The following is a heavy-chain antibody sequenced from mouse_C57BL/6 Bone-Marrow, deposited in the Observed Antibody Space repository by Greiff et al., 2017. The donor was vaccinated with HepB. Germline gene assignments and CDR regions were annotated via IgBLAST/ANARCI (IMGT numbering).Heavy chain of an antibody. CDR2: IYPRSGNT. J-gene: IGHJ1*03. D-gene: IGHD1-1*01. CDR1: GYTFTSYG. V-gene: IGHV1-81*01. Sequence: QVQLQQSGAELARPGASVKLSCKASGYTFTSYGISWVKQRTGQGLEWIGEIYPRSGNTYYNEKFKGKATLTADKSSSTAYMELRSLTYVDSAVYFCARPISTVGGNWYFDVWGTGPTVTVSS. CDR3: ARPISTVGGNWYFDV.